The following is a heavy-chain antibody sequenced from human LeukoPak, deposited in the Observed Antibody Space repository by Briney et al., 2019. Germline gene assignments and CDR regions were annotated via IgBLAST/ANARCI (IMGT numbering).Heavy chain of an antibody. CDR1: GGSISSSSYY. V-gene: IGHV4-39*01. CDR3: ARGSPYQH. J-gene: IGHJ4*02. Sequence: SETLSLTRTVSGGSISSSSYYWGWIRQPPGKGLEWIESIYYSGSTYYNPSLESRLTISVDTSKNQFSLKLSSVTAADTAVYYCARGSPYQHWGQGTLVTVSS. CDR2: IYYSGST. D-gene: IGHD2-2*01.